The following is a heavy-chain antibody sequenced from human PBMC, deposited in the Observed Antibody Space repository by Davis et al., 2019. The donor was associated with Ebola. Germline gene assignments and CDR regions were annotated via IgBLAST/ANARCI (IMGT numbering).Heavy chain of an antibody. CDR1: GFTVSSNY. CDR3: ARDWPSRDGYIHYGMDV. V-gene: IGHV3-53*01. Sequence: GESLKISCAASGFTVSSNYMSWVRQAPGKGLEWVSVIYSGGSTYYADSVKGRFTISRDNSKNTLYLQMNSLRAEDTAVYYCARDWPSRDGYIHYGMDVWGQGTTVTVSS. J-gene: IGHJ6*02. CDR2: IYSGGST. D-gene: IGHD5-24*01.